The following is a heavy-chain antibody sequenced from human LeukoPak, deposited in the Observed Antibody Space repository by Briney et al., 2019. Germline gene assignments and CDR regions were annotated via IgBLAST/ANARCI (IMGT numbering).Heavy chain of an antibody. CDR3: VRDLLGFDY. D-gene: IGHD3-10*01. Sequence: PGGSLRLSCAASGFTFSTYSMNWVRQAPGKGLEWVSSISSSSSDSADSVKGRFTIFRDNAKNSLYPQMDSLRVEDTAVYYCVRDLLGFDYWGQGTLVTVSS. J-gene: IGHJ4*02. CDR1: GFTFSTYS. CDR2: ISSSSS. V-gene: IGHV3-21*01.